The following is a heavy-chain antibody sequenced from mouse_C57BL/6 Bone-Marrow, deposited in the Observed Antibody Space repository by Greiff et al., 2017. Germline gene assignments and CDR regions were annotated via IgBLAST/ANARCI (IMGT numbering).Heavy chain of an antibody. Sequence: DVMLVESGVGLVKPGGSLKLSCAASGFTFSSYTMSWVRQTPEKRLQWVAAISGGGGNTYYPDSVKGRFTISRDNDKNILYLQMSSLRSEDTALYYCSRQVTTVLATKYFDVWGTGTTVTVSS. CDR2: ISGGGGNT. J-gene: IGHJ1*03. CDR1: GFTFSSYT. D-gene: IGHD1-1*01. CDR3: SRQVTTVLATKYFDV. V-gene: IGHV5-9*01.